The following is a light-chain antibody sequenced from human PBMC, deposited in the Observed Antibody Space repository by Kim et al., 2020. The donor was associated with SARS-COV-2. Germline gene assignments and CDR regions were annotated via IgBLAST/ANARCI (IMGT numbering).Light chain of an antibody. J-gene: IGLJ3*02. CDR2: NDS. CDR1: RLGDKY. V-gene: IGLV3-1*01. Sequence: VSPGQTASITCSGDRLGDKYASWYQQKPGQSPVWVIYNDSRRPSGIPGRFSGSNSGNTATLTISGTQAIDEADYYCQAWDNNNGVFGGGTKLAVL. CDR3: QAWDNNNGV.